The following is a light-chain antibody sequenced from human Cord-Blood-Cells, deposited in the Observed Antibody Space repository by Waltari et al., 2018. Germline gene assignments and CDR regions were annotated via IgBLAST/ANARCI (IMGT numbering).Light chain of an antibody. V-gene: IGLV2-14*03. CDR1: SSDVGGYNH. J-gene: IGLJ1*01. Sequence: QSALTQPASVSGSPGQSITISCTGPSSDVGGYNHVSWYQQHPGKAPKLMIDDVSNRPSGVSNRFSGSKSGNTASLTISGLQAEDEADYYCSSYTSSSTYVFGTGTKVTVL. CDR3: SSYTSSSTYV. CDR2: DVS.